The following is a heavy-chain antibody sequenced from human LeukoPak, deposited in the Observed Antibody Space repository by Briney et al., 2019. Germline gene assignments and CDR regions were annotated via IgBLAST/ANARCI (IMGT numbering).Heavy chain of an antibody. CDR3: ARSSNDRDYYYYYMDV. V-gene: IGHV1-2*02. Sequence: PGGSLRLSCAASGFAFDDYAMHWVRQAPGQGLEWKGWINPNSGGTNYAQKFQGRVTMTRDTSISTAYMELSRLRSDDTAVYYCARSSNDRDYYYYYMDVWGKGTTVTVSS. CDR2: INPNSGGT. CDR1: GFAFDDYA. D-gene: IGHD1-1*01. J-gene: IGHJ6*03.